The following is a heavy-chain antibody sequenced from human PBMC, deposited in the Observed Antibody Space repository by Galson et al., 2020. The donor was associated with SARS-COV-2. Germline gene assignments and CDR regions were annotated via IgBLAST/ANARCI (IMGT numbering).Heavy chain of an antibody. V-gene: IGHV4-39*07. J-gene: IGHJ3*02. Sequence: ASETLSLTCTVSGGSISSSSYYWGWIRQPPGKGLEWIGSIYYSGSTYYNPSLKSRVTISVDPSKNQFSLKLSSVTAADTAVYYCASEGLRLGELSLYAFDIWGQGTMVTVSS. CDR2: IYYSGST. CDR3: ASEGLRLGELSLYAFDI. D-gene: IGHD3-16*02. CDR1: GGSISSSSYY.